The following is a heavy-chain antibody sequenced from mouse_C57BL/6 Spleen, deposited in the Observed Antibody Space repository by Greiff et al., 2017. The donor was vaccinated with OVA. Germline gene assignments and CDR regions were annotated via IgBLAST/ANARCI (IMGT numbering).Heavy chain of an antibody. J-gene: IGHJ2*01. D-gene: IGHD1-1*01. Sequence: EVQVVESGPGLVKPSQSLSLTCSVTGYSITSGYYWNWIRQFPGNKLEWMGYISYDGSNNYNPSLKNRISITRDTSKNQFFLKLNSVTTEDTATYYCARTTTVVSYFDYWGQGTTLTVSS. CDR2: ISYDGSN. CDR1: GYSITSGYY. V-gene: IGHV3-6*01. CDR3: ARTTTVVSYFDY.